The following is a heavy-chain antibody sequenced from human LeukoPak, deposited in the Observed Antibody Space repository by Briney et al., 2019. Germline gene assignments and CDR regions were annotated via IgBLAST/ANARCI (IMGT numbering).Heavy chain of an antibody. CDR1: GGSISSYH. CDR2: IYYSGST. Sequence: PSETLSLTCIVSGGSISSYHWSWIRQPPGKGLEWIGSIYYSGSTYYNPSLKSRVTISVDTSKNQFSLKLSSVTAADTAVYYCARVTVATIAYWGQGTLVTVSS. J-gene: IGHJ4*02. D-gene: IGHD5-12*01. V-gene: IGHV4-59*12. CDR3: ARVTVATIAY.